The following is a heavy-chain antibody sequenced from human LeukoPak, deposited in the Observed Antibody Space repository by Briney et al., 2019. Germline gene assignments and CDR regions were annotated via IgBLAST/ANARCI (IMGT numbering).Heavy chain of an antibody. J-gene: IGHJ4*02. V-gene: IGHV3-15*01. D-gene: IGHD6-13*01. CDR3: TTLGIAAAVCY. CDR1: GFTFNNAC. Sequence: KPGGSLRLSCAASGFTFNNACMSWVRQAPGKGLEWVGRIKSKTDGGTIDYAAPVKGRFTISRDDSKNTLYLQMNSLKTEDTAVYYCTTLGIAAAVCYWGQGTLVTVSS. CDR2: IKSKTDGGTI.